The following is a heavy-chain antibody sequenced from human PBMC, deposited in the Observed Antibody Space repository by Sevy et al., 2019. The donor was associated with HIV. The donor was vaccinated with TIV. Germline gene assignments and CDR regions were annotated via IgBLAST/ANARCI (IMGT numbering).Heavy chain of an antibody. D-gene: IGHD1-26*01. Sequence: QLGGSLRLSCAASRFAFSSYAVHWVRQAPGKGLEWVAFISHDGTNTDYAASVKGRFTISRDNSRNTLHLDIGSLRVEDTAVYYCAVGEGFFLYWGQGTLVTVSS. J-gene: IGHJ4*02. CDR2: ISHDGTNT. CDR3: AVGEGFFLY. V-gene: IGHV3-30*14. CDR1: RFAFSSYA.